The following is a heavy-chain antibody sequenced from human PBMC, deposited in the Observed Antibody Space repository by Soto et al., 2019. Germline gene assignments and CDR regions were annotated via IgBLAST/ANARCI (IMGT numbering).Heavy chain of an antibody. CDR3: ARDTYTIFGVVIPALYGMDV. V-gene: IGHV3-7*01. CDR1: GFTFSSYW. Sequence: GGSLRLSCAASGFTFSSYWMSWVRQAPGKGLEWVANIKQDGSEKYYVDSVKGRFTISRDNAKNSLYLQMNSLRAEDTAVYYCARDTYTIFGVVIPALYGMDVWGQGTTVTVSS. J-gene: IGHJ6*02. CDR2: IKQDGSEK. D-gene: IGHD3-3*01.